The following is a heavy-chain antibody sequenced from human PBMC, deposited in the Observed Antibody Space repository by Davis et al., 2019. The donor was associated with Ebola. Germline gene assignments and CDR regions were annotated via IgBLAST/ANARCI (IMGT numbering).Heavy chain of an antibody. V-gene: IGHV4-39*01. CDR1: GGSISSYY. J-gene: IGHJ6*02. Sequence: SETLSLTCTVSGGSISSYYWGWIRQPPGKGLEWIGSIYYSGSTYYNPSLKSRVTISVDTSKNQFSLKLSSVTAADTAVYYCARRYDFWSGYYLYYYYGMDVWGQGTTVTVSS. CDR3: ARRYDFWSGYYLYYYYGMDV. CDR2: IYYSGST. D-gene: IGHD3-3*01.